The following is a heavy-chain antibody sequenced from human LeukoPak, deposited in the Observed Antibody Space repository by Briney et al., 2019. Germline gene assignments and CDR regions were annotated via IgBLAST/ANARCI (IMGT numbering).Heavy chain of an antibody. CDR1: GFTFDDYG. CDR2: IIWNGGRT. CDR3: ARVVSDLGSGNYTYYFDY. V-gene: IGHV3-20*01. Sequence: GGSLRLSCAASGFTFDDYGMSWVRQAPGKGLEWVSGIIWNGGRTGYADSVKGRFTISRDTAKISLYLQMNRLRAEDTALYQCARVVSDLGSGNYTYYFDYWGQGTLVTVSS. J-gene: IGHJ4*02. D-gene: IGHD1-26*01.